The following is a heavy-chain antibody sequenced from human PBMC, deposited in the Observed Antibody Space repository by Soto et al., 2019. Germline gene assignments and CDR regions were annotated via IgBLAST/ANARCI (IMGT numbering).Heavy chain of an antibody. CDR1: GGSISSGGYY. V-gene: IGHV4-31*03. J-gene: IGHJ3*02. Sequence: QVQLQESGPGLVKPSQTLSLTCTVSGGSISSGGYYWSWIRQHPGKGLEWIGYIYYSGSTYYNPSLKSRVTISVGTSKNQCSLKLSSVTAADTAVYYCARDQSPDDAFDIWGQGTMVTVSS. CDR3: ARDQSPDDAFDI. CDR2: IYYSGST.